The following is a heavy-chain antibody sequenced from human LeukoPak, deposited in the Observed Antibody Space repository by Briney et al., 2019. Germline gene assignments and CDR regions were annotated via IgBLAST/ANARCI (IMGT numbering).Heavy chain of an antibody. CDR1: GFTFSSYW. CDR2: IKQDGSEK. Sequence: GGSLRLSCAASGFTFSSYWMSWVRQAPGKGLEWVANIKQDGSEKYYVDSVKGRFTISRDNAKNSLYLQMNSLRAEDTAVYYCARGLGVVTYYYYYMDVWGKGTTVTVSS. CDR3: ARGLGVVTYYYYYMDV. V-gene: IGHV3-7*01. D-gene: IGHD3-3*01. J-gene: IGHJ6*03.